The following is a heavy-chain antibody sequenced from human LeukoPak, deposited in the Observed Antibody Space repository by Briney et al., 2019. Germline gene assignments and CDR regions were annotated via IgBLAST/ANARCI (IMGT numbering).Heavy chain of an antibody. CDR1: GGSFSGYC. CDR2: INHSGST. Sequence: SETLSLTCAVYGGSFSGYCWSWIRQPPGKGLEWIGEINHSGSTNYNPSLKSRVTISVDTSKNQFSLKLSSVTAADTAVYYCARRIIAAAGTRYYYYYMDVWGKGTTVTISS. J-gene: IGHJ6*03. V-gene: IGHV4-34*01. CDR3: ARRIIAAAGTRYYYYYMDV. D-gene: IGHD6-13*01.